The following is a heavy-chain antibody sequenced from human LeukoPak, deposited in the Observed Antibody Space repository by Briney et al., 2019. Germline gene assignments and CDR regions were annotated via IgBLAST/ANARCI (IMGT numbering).Heavy chain of an antibody. CDR2: IYYSGST. D-gene: IGHD6-19*01. Sequence: SETLSLTCTVSGGSISSYYWSWIRQPPGKGLEWIGDIYYSGSTNYNPSLKSRVTISVDTSKNQFSLKLSSVTAADTAVYYCARHGGYSSGWPDFFDYWGQGTLVTVSS. CDR3: ARHGGYSSGWPDFFDY. V-gene: IGHV4-59*08. CDR1: GGSISSYY. J-gene: IGHJ4*02.